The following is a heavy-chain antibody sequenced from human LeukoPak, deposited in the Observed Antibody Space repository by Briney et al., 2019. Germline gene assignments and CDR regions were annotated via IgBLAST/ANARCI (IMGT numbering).Heavy chain of an antibody. D-gene: IGHD2-21*02. V-gene: IGHV3-53*01. CDR3: ARGTVTAPDY. CDR1: GFSVSNTY. CDR2: IYSGGNT. J-gene: IGHJ4*02. Sequence: QPGGSLRLSCAASGFSVSNTYMSWVRQAPGKGREGGSIIYSGGNTYYADSEKGRFTISRDNSKHTLYLQMNRLRPEDTAVYYCARGTVTAPDYWGQGTLVTVSS.